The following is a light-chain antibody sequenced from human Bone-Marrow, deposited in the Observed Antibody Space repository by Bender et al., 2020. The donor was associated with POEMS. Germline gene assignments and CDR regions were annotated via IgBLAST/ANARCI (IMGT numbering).Light chain of an antibody. CDR3: QAWDSRTYVV. Sequence: SYELTQPPSVSVSPGQTASITCSGDKLGDTYASWYQLKPGQSPVLVIYQDSKRPSGIPERFSGSNSGNTATLTISGTQAMDEADYYCQAWDSRTYVVFGGGTKLTVL. CDR2: QDS. CDR1: KLGDTY. J-gene: IGLJ2*01. V-gene: IGLV3-1*01.